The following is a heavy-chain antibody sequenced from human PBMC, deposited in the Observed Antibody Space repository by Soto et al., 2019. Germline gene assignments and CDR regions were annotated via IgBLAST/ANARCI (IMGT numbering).Heavy chain of an antibody. J-gene: IGHJ4*02. CDR3: ARAHSLSSVFSIDY. Sequence: SETLSLTCTVSGGSISTGSYHWGWIRQPPGKGLEWIGGINYRGTTYYYPSLRSRVTISLDSSKEQFSLKLNSMTAADTAVYYCARAHSLSSVFSIDYWGQGTLVTVSS. V-gene: IGHV4-39*01. D-gene: IGHD6-6*01. CDR1: GGSISTGSYH. CDR2: INYRGTT.